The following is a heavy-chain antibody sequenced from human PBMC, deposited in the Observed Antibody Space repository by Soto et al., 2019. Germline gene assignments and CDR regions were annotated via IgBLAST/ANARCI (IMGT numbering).Heavy chain of an antibody. V-gene: IGHV3-23*01. CDR1: GFTFSTYA. CDR2: ITGSGGST. CDR3: AKDRYGDYGGIDY. Sequence: ESGGGLVQPGGSLRRSCAASGFTFSTYAMIWVRQAPGKGLEWVSVITGSGGSTYYADSVKGRFTISRDTSKNTLFLQMNSLSAEDTAVYYCAKDRYGDYGGIDYWGQGTMVTVSS. J-gene: IGHJ4*02. D-gene: IGHD4-17*01.